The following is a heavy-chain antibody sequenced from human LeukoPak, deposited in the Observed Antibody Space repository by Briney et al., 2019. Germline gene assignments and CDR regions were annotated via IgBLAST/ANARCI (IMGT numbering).Heavy chain of an antibody. CDR2: IYSGGST. J-gene: IGHJ4*02. V-gene: IGHV3-53*01. CDR1: GFTVRSNY. CDR3: ARPLHYDDYGGNGYFDY. D-gene: IGHD4-23*01. Sequence: GGSLRLSCAPSGFTVRSNYMGWVRQAPGKGLEWVSVIYSGGSTYYADSVKGRFTISRDNSKNTLYLQMNSLRAEDTAVYYCARPLHYDDYGGNGYFDYWGQGTLVTVSS.